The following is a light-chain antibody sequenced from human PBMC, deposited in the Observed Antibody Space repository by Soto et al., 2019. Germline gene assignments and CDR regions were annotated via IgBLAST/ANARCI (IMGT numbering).Light chain of an antibody. Sequence: QSALTQPASVSGSPGQSITISCTATSSDVGTYNYVSWYQLHPGKAPKLMVYEVSNRPSGVSNRFSGSKSGNTASLTISGLQAEDEADYHCSSYTSSSTYVFGTGTKLTVL. CDR2: EVS. CDR3: SSYTSSSTYV. V-gene: IGLV2-14*01. J-gene: IGLJ1*01. CDR1: SSDVGTYNY.